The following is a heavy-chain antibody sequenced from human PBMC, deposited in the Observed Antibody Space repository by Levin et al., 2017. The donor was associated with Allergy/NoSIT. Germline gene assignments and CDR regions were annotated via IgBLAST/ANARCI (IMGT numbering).Heavy chain of an antibody. V-gene: IGHV5-51*01. CDR2: IYPGDSDT. J-gene: IGHJ4*02. CDR1: GYSFTSYW. D-gene: IGHD6-19*01. CDR3: ARAAVEAVAGLGFDY. Sequence: PGGSLRLSCKGSGYSFTSYWIGWVRQMPGKGLEWMGIIYPGDSDTRYSPSFQGQVTISADKSISTAYLQWSSLKASDTAMYYCARAAVEAVAGLGFDYWGQGTLVTVSS.